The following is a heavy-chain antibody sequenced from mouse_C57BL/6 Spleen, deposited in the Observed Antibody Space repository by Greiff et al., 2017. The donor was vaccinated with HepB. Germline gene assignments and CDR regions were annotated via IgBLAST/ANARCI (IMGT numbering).Heavy chain of an antibody. V-gene: IGHV2-5*01. J-gene: IGHJ3*01. Sequence: VKVVESGPGLVQPSQSLSITCTVSGFSLTSYGVHWVRQSPGKGLEWLGVIWRGGSTDYNAAFMSRLSITKDNSKSQVFFKMNSLQADDTAIYYCAKNDYYGSSYPFAYWGQGTLVTVSA. D-gene: IGHD1-1*01. CDR1: GFSLTSYG. CDR2: IWRGGST. CDR3: AKNDYYGSSYPFAY.